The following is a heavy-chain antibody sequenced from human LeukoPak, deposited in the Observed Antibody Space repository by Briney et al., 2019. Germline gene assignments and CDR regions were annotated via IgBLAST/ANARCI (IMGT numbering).Heavy chain of an antibody. J-gene: IGHJ4*02. Sequence: SETLSLTCAVYGGSFSGYYWSWIRQPPGKGLEWMGEINHSGSTNYNPSLKSRVTISVDTSKNQFSLKLSSVTAADTAVYYCARFSVVVIHGFDYWGQGTLVTVSS. CDR1: GGSFSGYY. CDR3: ARFSVVVIHGFDY. CDR2: INHSGST. D-gene: IGHD3-22*01. V-gene: IGHV4-34*01.